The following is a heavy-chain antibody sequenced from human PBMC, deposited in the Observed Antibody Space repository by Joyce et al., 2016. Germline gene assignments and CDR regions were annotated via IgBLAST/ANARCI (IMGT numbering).Heavy chain of an antibody. Sequence: EVQLLESGGGLVQPAGSLRLSCAASGFTFSSYAMGWVRQAQGKGVGWVSVISGSGGSIYDADAVKGRFTFSRDNSKNTLYLQMNSLRAEDTAVYYCAKVAEGSAVYFYYMDVWGKGTTVTVSS. CDR3: AKVAEGSAVYFYYMDV. J-gene: IGHJ6*03. V-gene: IGHV3-23*01. CDR1: GFTFSSYA. D-gene: IGHD6-6*01. CDR2: ISGSGGSI.